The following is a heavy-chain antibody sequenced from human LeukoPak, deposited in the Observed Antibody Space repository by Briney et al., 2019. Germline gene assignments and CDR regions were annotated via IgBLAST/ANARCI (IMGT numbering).Heavy chain of an antibody. CDR3: ARETTAGMYYYDSSSEVYFDY. CDR2: ISAYNGNT. V-gene: IGHV1-18*01. J-gene: IGHJ4*02. D-gene: IGHD3-22*01. CDR1: GYTFTSYG. Sequence: GASVKVSCKASGYTFTSYGISWVRQAPGQGLEWMGWISAYNGNTNYAQKLQGRVTMTTDTSTSTAYMELRSLRSDDTAVYYCARETTAGMYYYDSSSEVYFDYWGQGTLVTVSS.